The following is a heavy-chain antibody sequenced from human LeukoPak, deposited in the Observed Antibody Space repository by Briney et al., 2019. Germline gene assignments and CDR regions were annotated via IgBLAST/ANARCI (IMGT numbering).Heavy chain of an antibody. V-gene: IGHV1-69*13. CDR2: IIPIFGTA. CDR1: GGTFSSYA. J-gene: IGHJ5*02. D-gene: IGHD2-2*01. Sequence: SVKVSCKASGGTFSSYAISWVRQAPGQGLEWMGGIIPIFGTANYAQKFQGRVTITADESTSTAYVELSSLRSEDTAVYYCARDYIVVVPAAKGSWFDPWGQGTLVTVSS. CDR3: ARDYIVVVPAAKGSWFDP.